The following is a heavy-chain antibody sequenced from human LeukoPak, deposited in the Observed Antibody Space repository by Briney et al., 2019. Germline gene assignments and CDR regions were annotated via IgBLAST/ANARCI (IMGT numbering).Heavy chain of an antibody. CDR2: ISYDGSNK. V-gene: IGHV3-30*18. J-gene: IGHJ5*02. CDR3: AKKSPDYNWFDP. D-gene: IGHD4/OR15-4a*01. CDR1: GFTFSSYG. Sequence: PGGSLRLSCAASGFTFSSYGMHWVRQAPGKGLEWVAVISYDGSNKCYADSVKGRFTISRDNSKNTLYLQMNSLRAEDTAVYYCAKKSPDYNWFDPWGQGTLVTVSS.